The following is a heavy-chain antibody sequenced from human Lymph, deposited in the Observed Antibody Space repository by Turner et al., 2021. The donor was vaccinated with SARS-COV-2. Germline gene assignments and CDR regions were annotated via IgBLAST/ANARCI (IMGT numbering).Heavy chain of an antibody. CDR1: GYTFTSYG. D-gene: IGHD6-19*01. CDR2: ISVYNGNT. Sequence: QVQLVQSGAEVKKRGASVKVSCQASGYTFTSYGISWVRQAPGQGPEWMGWISVYNGNTNYAQKLQGRVTMTTDTSTSTAYMRLRSLRSDDTAVYYCARFTASIEVTGRYFDYWGQGTLVTVSS. V-gene: IGHV1-18*01. J-gene: IGHJ4*02. CDR3: ARFTASIEVTGRYFDY.